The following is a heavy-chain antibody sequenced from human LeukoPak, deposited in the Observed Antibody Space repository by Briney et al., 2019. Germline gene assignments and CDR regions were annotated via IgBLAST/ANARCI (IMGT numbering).Heavy chain of an antibody. CDR2: INPSGGST. Sequence: ASVKVPFKASGYTFTSYYMHWVRQAPGQGLEWMGIINPSGGSTSYAQKFQGRVTMTRDTSTSTVYMELSSLRSEDTAVYYCAREGGGRHYGMDVWGQGTTVTVSS. CDR1: GYTFTSYY. J-gene: IGHJ6*02. V-gene: IGHV1-46*01. D-gene: IGHD2-15*01. CDR3: AREGGGRHYGMDV.